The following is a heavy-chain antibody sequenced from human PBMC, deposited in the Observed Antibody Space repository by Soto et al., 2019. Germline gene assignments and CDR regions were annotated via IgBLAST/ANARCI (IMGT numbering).Heavy chain of an antibody. Sequence: ASVKFSCKASVGTFRSYAISWVRHAPGQGLEWMGGIIPIFGTANYAQKFQGRVTITADESTSTAYMELSSLRSEDTAVYYCARINFGFWSGYQHDPDGYNWLDPWGQGTLVTVSS. CDR3: ARINFGFWSGYQHDPDGYNWLDP. V-gene: IGHV1-69*13. D-gene: IGHD3-3*01. CDR2: IIPIFGTA. J-gene: IGHJ5*02. CDR1: VGTFRSYA.